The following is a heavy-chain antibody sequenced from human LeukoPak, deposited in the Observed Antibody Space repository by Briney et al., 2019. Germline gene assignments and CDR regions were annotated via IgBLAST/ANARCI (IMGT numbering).Heavy chain of an antibody. CDR1: GGSISSYY. CDR2: ISTSGST. D-gene: IGHD6-13*01. Sequence: PSETLSLTCTVSGGSISSYYWSWIRQPAGKGLESIGHISTSGSTNYSPSLKSRVTMSVDTSKNQFSLKLSSVTAADTAVYYCARKTGYSSSWFVFRYFDYWGQGTLVTVSS. J-gene: IGHJ4*02. CDR3: ARKTGYSSSWFVFRYFDY. V-gene: IGHV4-4*07.